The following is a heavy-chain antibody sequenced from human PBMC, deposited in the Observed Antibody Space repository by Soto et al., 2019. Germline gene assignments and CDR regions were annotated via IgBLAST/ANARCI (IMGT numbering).Heavy chain of an antibody. CDR2: IHYSGST. V-gene: IGHV4-59*08. CDR1: GGSISSYH. CDR3: ARRLVRGVIDY. J-gene: IGHJ4*02. D-gene: IGHD3-10*01. Sequence: QVQLQESGPGLVKPSETVSLTCTVSGGSISSYHWSWIRQPPGKGLEWIGYIHYSGSTKYDPSLKSRVTISVDTSKTHFSLKLSSVTAADTAVYYCARRLVRGVIDYWGQGTLVTVSS.